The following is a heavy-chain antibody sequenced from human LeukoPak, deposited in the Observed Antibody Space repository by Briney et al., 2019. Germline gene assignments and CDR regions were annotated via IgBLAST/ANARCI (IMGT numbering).Heavy chain of an antibody. Sequence: GGSLRLSCAASGFTFDDYAMHWVRQAPGKGLEWVSYISSSSSTIYYADSVKGRFTISRDNAKNSLYLQMNSLRAEDTAVYYCARDPPVYYYDSSGPGGYWGQGTLVTVSS. V-gene: IGHV3-48*04. J-gene: IGHJ4*02. CDR2: ISSSSSTI. CDR3: ARDPPVYYYDSSGPGGY. CDR1: GFTFDDYA. D-gene: IGHD3-22*01.